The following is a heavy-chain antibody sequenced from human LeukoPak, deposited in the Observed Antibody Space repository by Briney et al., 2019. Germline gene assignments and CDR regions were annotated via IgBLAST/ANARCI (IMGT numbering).Heavy chain of an antibody. CDR3: ARGVVAVAGRVFDY. J-gene: IGHJ4*02. V-gene: IGHV4-59*01. Sequence: SETLSLTCTVSGDSMSSFYWSWIRQPPGKGLEWIGYIYYSGSTNYNPSLKSRVTISIDTSKNQFSLKLNSLTAADTAVYYCARGVVAVAGRVFDYWGQGTLVTVSS. CDR1: GDSMSSFY. CDR2: IYYSGST. D-gene: IGHD6-19*01.